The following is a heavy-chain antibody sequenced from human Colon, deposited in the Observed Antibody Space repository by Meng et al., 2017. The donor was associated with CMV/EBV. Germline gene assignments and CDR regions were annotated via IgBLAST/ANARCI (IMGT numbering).Heavy chain of an antibody. J-gene: IGHJ4*02. D-gene: IGHD4-23*01. CDR3: ASEYGGDSGGT. V-gene: IGHV3-30*02. CDR1: GFTFSSYG. CDR2: VGNDGIKK. Sequence: GESLKISCAASGFTFSSYGMHWVRQAPGKGLEWVAFVGNDGIKKHCADSVKGRFTISRDNSKSTLYLQMNSLRTEDTAVYYCASEYGGDSGGTWGQGTLVTVSS.